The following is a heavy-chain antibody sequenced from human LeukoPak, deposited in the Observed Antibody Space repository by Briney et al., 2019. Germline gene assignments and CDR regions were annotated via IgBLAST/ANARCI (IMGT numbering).Heavy chain of an antibody. CDR1: GYTFTSYD. V-gene: IGHV1-2*04. CDR3: AREYSNTWFDY. Sequence: ASAKVSCKASGYTFTSYDINWVRQATGQGLEWMGWINPNSGGTNYAQKFQGWVTMTRDTSISTAYMELSRLRSDDTAVYYCAREYSNTWFDYWGQGTLVTVSS. CDR2: INPNSGGT. J-gene: IGHJ4*02. D-gene: IGHD4-11*01.